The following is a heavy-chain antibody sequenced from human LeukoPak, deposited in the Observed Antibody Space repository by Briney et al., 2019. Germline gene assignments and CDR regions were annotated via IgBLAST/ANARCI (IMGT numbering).Heavy chain of an antibody. D-gene: IGHD5-12*01. V-gene: IGHV4-39*07. CDR2: ISYSGNT. J-gene: IGHJ5*02. Sequence: SETLSLTCSVSGGSISSSSYYWGWLRQPPGTGLEWIGSISYSGNTYYNPSLKSRVTISVDTSKNQFSLKLSSVTAADTAVYYCARDPLSGYEGRGFDGWGQGTLVTVSS. CDR3: ARDPLSGYEGRGFDG. CDR1: GGSISSSSYY.